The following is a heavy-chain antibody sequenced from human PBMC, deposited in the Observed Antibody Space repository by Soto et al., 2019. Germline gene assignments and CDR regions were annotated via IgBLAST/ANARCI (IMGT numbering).Heavy chain of an antibody. V-gene: IGHV4-39*07. CDR2: IYYSGST. CDR1: GGSISSSSYY. Sequence: SETLSLTCTVSGGSISSSSYYWGWIRQPPGKGLEWIGSIYYSGSTNYNPSLKSRVTISVDTSKNQFSLKLSSVTAADTAVYYCARGGGYYYGSGSYFPARYYGMDVWGQGTTVTVSS. D-gene: IGHD3-10*01. J-gene: IGHJ6*02. CDR3: ARGGGYYYGSGSYFPARYYGMDV.